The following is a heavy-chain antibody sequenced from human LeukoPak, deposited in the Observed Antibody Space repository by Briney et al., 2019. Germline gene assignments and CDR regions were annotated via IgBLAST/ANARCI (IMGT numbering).Heavy chain of an antibody. CDR3: ARCSSWNYGQHYYYHGMDV. D-gene: IGHD1-7*01. CDR1: GGSISSYY. V-gene: IGHV4-59*01. Sequence: LETLSLTCTVSGGSISSYYWSWIRQPPGKGLEWIGYIYYSGSTNYNPSLKSRVTISVDTSKNQFSLKLSSVTAADTAVYYCARCSSWNYGQHYYYHGMDVWGQGTTVTVSS. CDR2: IYYSGST. J-gene: IGHJ6*02.